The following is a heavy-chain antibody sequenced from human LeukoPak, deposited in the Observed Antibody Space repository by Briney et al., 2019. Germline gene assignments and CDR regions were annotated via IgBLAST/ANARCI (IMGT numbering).Heavy chain of an antibody. Sequence: GGSLRLSCGASGFIFSSYAMSWVRQAPGKGLEWVSAITGSGGSTYYEDSVKGRFTISRDNSKNTLYLQMNSLRAEDTAVYYCAKDLSYDSSGYSYFDYWGQGTLVTVSS. CDR2: ITGSGGST. J-gene: IGHJ4*02. D-gene: IGHD3-22*01. V-gene: IGHV3-23*01. CDR3: AKDLSYDSSGYSYFDY. CDR1: GFIFSSYA.